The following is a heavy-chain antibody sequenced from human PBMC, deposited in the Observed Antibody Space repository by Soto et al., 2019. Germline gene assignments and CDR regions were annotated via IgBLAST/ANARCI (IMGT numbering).Heavy chain of an antibody. V-gene: IGHV1-69*02. D-gene: IGHD3-10*01. J-gene: IGHJ4*02. CDR2: IIPILGIA. CDR1: GGTFSSYT. CDR3: ARSPSPMVRGVIIGSFDY. Sequence: QVQLVQSGAEVKKPGSSVKVSCKASGGTFSSYTISWVRQAPGQGLEWMGRIIPILGIANYAQKFQGRVTITADNSTSTAYMELSSLRSEDTAVYYCARSPSPMVRGVIIGSFDYWGQGTLVTVSS.